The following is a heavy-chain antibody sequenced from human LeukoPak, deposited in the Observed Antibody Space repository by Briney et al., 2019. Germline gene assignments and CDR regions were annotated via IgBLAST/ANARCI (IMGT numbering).Heavy chain of an antibody. Sequence: PSETLSLTCTVSGGSISSSSHYWGWIRQPPGKGLEWIASIHYSGGSNYNPSLKSRVTISVGTSKNQVSLKVRSVTAADTAVYYCAKHESLIAFDIWGQGTMVTVSS. CDR3: AKHESLIAFDI. V-gene: IGHV4-39*01. CDR2: IHYSGGS. CDR1: GGSISSSSHY. J-gene: IGHJ3*02.